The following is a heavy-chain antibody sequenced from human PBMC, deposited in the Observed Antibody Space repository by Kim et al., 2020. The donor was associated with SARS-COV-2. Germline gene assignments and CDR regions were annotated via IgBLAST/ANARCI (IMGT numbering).Heavy chain of an antibody. J-gene: IGHJ3*02. D-gene: IGHD1-20*01. CDR1: RFTFSDYD. Sequence: GGSLRLSCAASRFTFSDYDMHWVRQPPGKGLEWVAVISFDGTKRHYADPVKGRFTVSRDNFEDTLFLQMNSLRPEDTAIYYCAKVAFNWNKEDGLDMWGPGTLVIVSS. V-gene: IGHV3-30*18. CDR2: ISFDGTKR. CDR3: AKVAFNWNKEDGLDM.